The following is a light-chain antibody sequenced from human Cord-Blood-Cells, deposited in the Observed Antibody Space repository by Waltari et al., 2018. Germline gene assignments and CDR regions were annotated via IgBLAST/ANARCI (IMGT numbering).Light chain of an antibody. CDR3: QQLNSYPLT. V-gene: IGKV1-9*01. CDR1: QGISSY. Sequence: DIQLTLSPSSLSASVGHRVTITCRASQGISSYLAWYQQKPGKAPKLLIYAASTLQSGVPARFSGSGSGTEFTLTISSLQPEDFATYYCQQLNSYPLTFGGGTKVEIK. J-gene: IGKJ4*01. CDR2: AAS.